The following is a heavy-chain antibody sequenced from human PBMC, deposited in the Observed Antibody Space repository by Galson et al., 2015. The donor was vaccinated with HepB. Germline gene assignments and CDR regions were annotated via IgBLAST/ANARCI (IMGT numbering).Heavy chain of an antibody. CDR2: INPSSAST. J-gene: IGHJ4*02. Sequence: SVKVSCKASGYTFTGYYLHWVRQAPGQGLEWMAMINPSSASTTYAQNFQGRVTMTRDTSTSTVYMDLSSLRSEDAAVYYCARGFSTRKYYFDYWGQGTLVTVSS. CDR1: GYTFTGYY. D-gene: IGHD2-2*01. CDR3: ARGFSTRKYYFDY. V-gene: IGHV1-46*03.